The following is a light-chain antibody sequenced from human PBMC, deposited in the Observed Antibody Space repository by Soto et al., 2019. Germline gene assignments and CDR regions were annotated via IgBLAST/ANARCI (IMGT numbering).Light chain of an antibody. J-gene: IGKJ1*01. Sequence: EIVMTQSPATLSVSPGERATLSCRASQSVSSNLAWYQQKPGQAPRLLIYGASTRATGIPARFSGSGSGTEFTLTIRSLQSEDFAVYYFQQYNNWPWTFGQGTKVEIK. CDR3: QQYNNWPWT. CDR2: GAS. V-gene: IGKV3-15*01. CDR1: QSVSSN.